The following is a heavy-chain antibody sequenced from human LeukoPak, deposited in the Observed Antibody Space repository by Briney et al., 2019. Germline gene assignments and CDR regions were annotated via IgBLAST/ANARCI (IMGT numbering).Heavy chain of an antibody. D-gene: IGHD3-22*01. Sequence: APVKASCTASRHTFTSYGISWVRQAPGQGLEWMGWISAYNGNTNYAQKLQGRVTMTTDTSTSTAYMELRSLRSDDTAVYYCAIQTYYYDSSGYIKGLGFDYWGQGTLVTVSS. V-gene: IGHV1-18*01. CDR3: AIQTYYYDSSGYIKGLGFDY. J-gene: IGHJ4*02. CDR2: ISAYNGNT. CDR1: RHTFTSYG.